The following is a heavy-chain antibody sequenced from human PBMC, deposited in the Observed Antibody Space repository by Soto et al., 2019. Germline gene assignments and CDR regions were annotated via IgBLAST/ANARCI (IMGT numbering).Heavy chain of an antibody. CDR3: SGCSGGACHKNYGMDV. CDR2: ISPSSGHI. Sequence: EVHLVESGGGLVKPGGSLRLSCAVSGFTFSSCTMNWVRQAPGKGLEWVSSISPSSGHIYYADSVKGRFTISRDNAKNSLFLQMNSLRGEDTAVYYCSGCSGGACHKNYGMDVWGQGTTVTFSS. D-gene: IGHD2-15*01. J-gene: IGHJ6*02. V-gene: IGHV3-21*06. CDR1: GFTFSSCT.